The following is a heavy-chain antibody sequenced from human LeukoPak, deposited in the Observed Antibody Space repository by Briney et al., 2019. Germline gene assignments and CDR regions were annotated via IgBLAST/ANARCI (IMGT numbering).Heavy chain of an antibody. CDR3: ARDGTDILTGYYFGMDV. V-gene: IGHV3-7*03. Sequence: GGSLRLSCAASGFTFSSYWMSWVRQAPGKGLEWVANIKQDGSEKYYVDSVKGRFTIPRDNAKNSLYLQMNSLRAEDTAVYYCARDGTDILTGYYFGMDVWGKGTTVTVSS. D-gene: IGHD3-9*01. CDR2: IKQDGSEK. J-gene: IGHJ6*04. CDR1: GFTFSSYW.